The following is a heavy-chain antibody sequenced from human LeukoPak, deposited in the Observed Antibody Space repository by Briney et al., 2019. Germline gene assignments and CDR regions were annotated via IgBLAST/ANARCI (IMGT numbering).Heavy chain of an antibody. Sequence: PGGSLRLSCAASGLTFSGYDMHWVRQAPGKGLEWVATIKQDGSEKYYVDSVKGRFAISRDNAKNSLYLQMNSLRAEDTAVYYCARDKDSGGATGSILDYWGQGTLVTVSS. CDR1: GLTFSGYD. V-gene: IGHV3-7*03. CDR2: IKQDGSEK. CDR3: ARDKDSGGATGSILDY. D-gene: IGHD1-26*01. J-gene: IGHJ4*02.